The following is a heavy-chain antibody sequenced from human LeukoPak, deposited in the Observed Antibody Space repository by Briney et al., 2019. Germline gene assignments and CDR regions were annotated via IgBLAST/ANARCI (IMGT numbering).Heavy chain of an antibody. CDR2: ISGSGGST. J-gene: IGHJ5*02. D-gene: IGHD2-15*01. CDR3: AVLGYVVVVGASWFDP. CDR1: GFTFSTYA. V-gene: IGHV3-23*01. Sequence: GGSLRLSCAASGFTFSTYAMTWVRQAPGKGLEWGSSISGSGGSTWYVDSVKGRFTVSRDNSKNTLYLQMNSLRAEDTAVYYCAVLGYVVVVGASWFDPWGQGTLVTVSS.